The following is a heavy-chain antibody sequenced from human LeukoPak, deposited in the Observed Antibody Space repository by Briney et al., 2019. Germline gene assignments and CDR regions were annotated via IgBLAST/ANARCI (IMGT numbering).Heavy chain of an antibody. Sequence: SETLSLTCTVSGGSISTSSYYWGWIRQPPGKGLEWIGSIYYSGSTYYNPSLKSRVTISVDTSKNQSSLKLSSVTAADTAVYYCARQEYQLLPIDYWGQGTLVTVSS. CDR3: ARQEYQLLPIDY. D-gene: IGHD2-2*01. J-gene: IGHJ4*02. CDR2: IYYSGST. V-gene: IGHV4-39*01. CDR1: GGSISTSSYY.